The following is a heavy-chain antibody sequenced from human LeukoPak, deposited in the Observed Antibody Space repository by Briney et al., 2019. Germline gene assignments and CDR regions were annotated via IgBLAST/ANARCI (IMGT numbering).Heavy chain of an antibody. CDR3: AREGFTVRGVTLYGVFDY. V-gene: IGHV4-59*12. Sequence: SETLSLTCTVSGGSISSYYWSWIRQPPGKGLEWIGYIYYSGSTNYNPSLKSRVTISVDTSKNQFSLKLSSVTAADTAVYYCAREGFTVRGVTLYGVFDYWGQGTLVTVSS. CDR1: GGSISSYY. J-gene: IGHJ4*02. D-gene: IGHD3-10*01. CDR2: IYYSGST.